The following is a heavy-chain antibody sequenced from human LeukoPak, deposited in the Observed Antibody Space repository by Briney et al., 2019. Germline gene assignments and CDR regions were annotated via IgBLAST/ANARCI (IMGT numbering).Heavy chain of an antibody. J-gene: IGHJ4*02. D-gene: IGHD2-8*01. CDR3: ARDENIVLMGSPFDY. Sequence: PGGSLRLSCAASGFTFSSYSMNWVRQAPGKGLEWVSSISSSSSYIYYADSVKGRFTISRDNAKNSLYLQMNSLRAEDTAVYYCARDENIVLMGSPFDYWGQGTLVTVSS. CDR2: ISSSSSYI. V-gene: IGHV3-21*01. CDR1: GFTFSSYS.